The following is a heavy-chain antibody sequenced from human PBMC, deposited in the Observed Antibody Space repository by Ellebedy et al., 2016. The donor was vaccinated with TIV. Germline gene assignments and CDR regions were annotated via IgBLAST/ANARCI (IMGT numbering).Heavy chain of an antibody. J-gene: IGHJ4*02. Sequence: GESLKISCAAPAFTVSNHHMSWFRQAPGKGLDWVSLLYSGGNTHYANSVQGRFIISRDSSYYTVYLQMNSLRVEDTAVYYCATGYAQNGQWGQGTLVTVSS. D-gene: IGHD2-8*01. CDR3: ATGYAQNGQ. CDR1: AFTVSNHH. CDR2: LYSGGNT. V-gene: IGHV3-66*01.